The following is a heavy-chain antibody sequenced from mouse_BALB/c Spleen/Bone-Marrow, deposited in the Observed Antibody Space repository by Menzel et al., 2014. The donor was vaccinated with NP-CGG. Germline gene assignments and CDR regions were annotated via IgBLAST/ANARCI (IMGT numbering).Heavy chain of an antibody. Sequence: XXNXVESGGGLVKPGGSLKLSCAASGFTFSSYTMSWVRRTPEKRLEWVATISSGGSYTYYPDSVRGRFTISRDNAKNTLYLQMSSLKSEDTAMYYCTRDGKGNYDYAMDYWXQGTSVTXSX. D-gene: IGHD2-1*01. CDR1: GFTFSSYT. J-gene: IGHJ4*01. CDR2: ISSGGSYT. V-gene: IGHV5-6-4*01. CDR3: TRDGKGNYDYAMDY.